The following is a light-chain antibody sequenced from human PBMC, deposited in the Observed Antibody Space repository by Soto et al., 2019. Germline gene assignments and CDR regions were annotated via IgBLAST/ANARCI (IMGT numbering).Light chain of an antibody. V-gene: IGLV3-9*01. Sequence: SYELTQPLSVSVALGQTARITCGGNNIGSKNVHWYQQKPGQAPVLVIYRDDNRPSGIPERFSGSNSGNTATLTVPRAPAGDDADYCCQVWDSSTVVFGGGTKVTVL. CDR3: QVWDSSTVV. CDR1: NIGSKN. CDR2: RDD. J-gene: IGLJ3*02.